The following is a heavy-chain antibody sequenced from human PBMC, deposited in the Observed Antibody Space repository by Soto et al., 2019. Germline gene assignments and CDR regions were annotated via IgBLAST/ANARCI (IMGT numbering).Heavy chain of an antibody. D-gene: IGHD2-8*01. CDR2: FSGDGGRT. Sequence: EVQLLESGGGLVQPGGSLRLSCAASGFILSSYAMSWVRQAPGKGLEWVSGFSGDGGRTFYADSVKGRFTISRDDSKNTLYLQMNSLRAEDTAVYYGAKGSGMATSYFDYWGQGTLVTVSS. CDR3: AKGSGMATSYFDY. CDR1: GFILSSYA. V-gene: IGHV3-23*01. J-gene: IGHJ4*02.